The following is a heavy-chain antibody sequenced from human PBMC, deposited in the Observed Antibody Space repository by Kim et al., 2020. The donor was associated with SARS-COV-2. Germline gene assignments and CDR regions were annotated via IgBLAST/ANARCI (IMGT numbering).Heavy chain of an antibody. CDR2: SEE. J-gene: IGHJ4*02. Sequence: SEEYHGGSGKGLFTNSRDNAKNSLYLQMNSLRAEDTAVYYCARGYSGYSGWGQGTLVTVSS. D-gene: IGHD5-12*01. V-gene: IGHV3-7*04. CDR3: ARGYSGYSG.